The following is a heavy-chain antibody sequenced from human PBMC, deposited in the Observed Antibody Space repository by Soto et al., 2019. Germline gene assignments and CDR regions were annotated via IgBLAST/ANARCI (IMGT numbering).Heavy chain of an antibody. Sequence: QVQLVQSGAEVKKPGASVKVSCKVSGYSLTELSIHWVRQAPGRGLQWMGHFGPEDVETNYVQKFQGRVTMTDDPSTGTAHMDARSPATDDRAVYYCATGLVVGASAGVFNFWGQGTQVTAS. CDR2: FGPEDVET. J-gene: IGHJ4*02. D-gene: IGHD2-8*02. CDR3: ATGLVVGASAGVFNF. CDR1: GYSLTELS. V-gene: IGHV1-24*01.